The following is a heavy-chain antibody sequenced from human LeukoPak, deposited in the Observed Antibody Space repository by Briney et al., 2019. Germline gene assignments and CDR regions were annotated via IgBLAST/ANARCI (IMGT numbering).Heavy chain of an antibody. J-gene: IGHJ5*02. Sequence: GGSLRLSCAASGFTFSSYAMHWVRQAPGKGLEWVAVISYDGSNKYYADSVKGRFTISRDNSKNTLYLQMNSLRAEDTAVYYCAKDLASENYDYVWGSYLFDPWGQGTLVTVSS. D-gene: IGHD3-16*02. CDR1: GFTFSSYA. V-gene: IGHV3-30-3*01. CDR3: AKDLASENYDYVWGSYLFDP. CDR2: ISYDGSNK.